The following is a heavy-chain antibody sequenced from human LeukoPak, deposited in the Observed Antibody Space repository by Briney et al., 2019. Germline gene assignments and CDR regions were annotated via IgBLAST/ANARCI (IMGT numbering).Heavy chain of an antibody. CDR3: ARMYYYDSSGYYPYYYYGMDV. CDR2: VSGSGDST. V-gene: IGHV3-23*01. D-gene: IGHD3-22*01. CDR1: GSTFSSSA. Sequence: GGSLRLSCAASGSTFSSSAMNWVRQAPGRGLEWVSAVSGSGDSTSYADSVKGRFTISRDNSKNTLYLQMNSLRAEDTAVYYCARMYYYDSSGYYPYYYYGMDVWGQGTTVTVSS. J-gene: IGHJ6*02.